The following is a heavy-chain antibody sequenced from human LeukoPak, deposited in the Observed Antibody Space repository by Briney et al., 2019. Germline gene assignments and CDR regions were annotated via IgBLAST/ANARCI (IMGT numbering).Heavy chain of an antibody. Sequence: SETLSLTCAVSGGSISSGGYSWSWIRQPPGKGLEWIGPFYYSGSTYYNPSLKSRVTIAVDTSNNQFSLKLGSVPAADPAVYYCARARVGGTRHFDYWGQGTLVTVSS. CDR2: FYYSGST. J-gene: IGHJ4*02. CDR1: GGSISSGGYS. CDR3: ARARVGGTRHFDY. V-gene: IGHV4-30-4*07. D-gene: IGHD1-26*01.